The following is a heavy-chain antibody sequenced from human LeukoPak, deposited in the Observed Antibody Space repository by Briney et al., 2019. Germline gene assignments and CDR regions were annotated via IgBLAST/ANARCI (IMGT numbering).Heavy chain of an antibody. CDR3: AKAVGITNHGAFDI. CDR2: ISWNSGSI. V-gene: IGHV3-9*01. Sequence: GGSLRLSCAASGFTFDDYAMHWVRQAPGKGLEWVSGISWNSGSIGYADSVKGRFTISRDNAKNSLYLQMNSLRAEDTALYYCAKAVGITNHGAFDIWGQGTMVTVSS. D-gene: IGHD1-26*01. CDR1: GFTFDDYA. J-gene: IGHJ3*02.